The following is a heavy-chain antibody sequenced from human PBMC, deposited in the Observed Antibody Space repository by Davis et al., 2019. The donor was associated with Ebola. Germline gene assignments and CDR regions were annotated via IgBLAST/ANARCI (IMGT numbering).Heavy chain of an antibody. CDR1: GFTFSSYS. CDR3: AKVGGGNTAMADY. D-gene: IGHD5-18*01. V-gene: IGHV3-48*02. J-gene: IGHJ4*02. CDR2: ISSTGSVI. Sequence: GESLKISCEVSGFTFSSYSMNWVRQAPGKGLEWLSYISSTGSVIFQADSVRGRFTISRDNAKNSLYLQMDSLRDDDSAVYYCAKVGGGNTAMADYWGQGTLVTVSS.